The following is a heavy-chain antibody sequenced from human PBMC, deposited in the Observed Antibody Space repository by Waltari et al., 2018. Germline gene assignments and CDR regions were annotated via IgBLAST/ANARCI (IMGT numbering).Heavy chain of an antibody. CDR1: GGSISSSNW. CDR2: IYHSGRT. J-gene: IGHJ3*02. D-gene: IGHD3-3*01. V-gene: IGHV4-4*02. Sequence: QVQLQESGPGLVKPSGTLSLTCAVSGGSISSSNWWSWVRQPPGKGLEWIGEIYHSGRTNYNPSLKSRVTISVDKSKNQCSLKLSSVTAADTAVYYCASPLKQFGVVSSDAFDIWGQGTMVTVSS. CDR3: ASPLKQFGVVSSDAFDI.